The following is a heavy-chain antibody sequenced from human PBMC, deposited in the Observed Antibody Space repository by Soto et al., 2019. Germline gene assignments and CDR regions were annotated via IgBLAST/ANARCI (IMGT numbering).Heavy chain of an antibody. J-gene: IGHJ6*02. CDR2: ISAYDGNT. V-gene: IGHV1-18*01. Sequence: QAQLVQSGAEVKSPGASVKVSCRASGYSFTSSGINWVRQAPGQGLEWLGWISAYDGNTNYAQILQGRVSMTTDTSANTAYMELRSLRADDTAMYYCARGGYYDSSGSRNYYYYGMNVWGQGTTVTVSS. CDR1: GYSFTSSG. D-gene: IGHD3-22*01. CDR3: ARGGYYDSSGSRNYYYYGMNV.